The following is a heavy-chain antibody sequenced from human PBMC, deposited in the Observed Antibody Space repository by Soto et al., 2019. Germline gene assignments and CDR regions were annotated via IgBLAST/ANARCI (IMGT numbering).Heavy chain of an antibody. J-gene: IGHJ4*02. D-gene: IGHD3-16*01. CDR2: IWYDGSNK. CDR3: ARMYYDYVWGSYYFDY. CDR1: GFTFSSYG. V-gene: IGHV3-33*01. Sequence: QVQLVESGGGVVQPGRSLRLSCAASGFTFSSYGMHWVRQAPGKGLEWVAVIWYDGSNKYYADSVKGRFTISRDNSKNTLYLQMNSLRAEDTAVYYCARMYYDYVWGSYYFDYWGQGTLVTVSS.